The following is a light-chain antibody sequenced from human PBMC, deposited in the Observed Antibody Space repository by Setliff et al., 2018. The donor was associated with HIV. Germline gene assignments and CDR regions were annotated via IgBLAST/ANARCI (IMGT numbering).Light chain of an antibody. CDR1: SSDIGSSNF. V-gene: IGLV2-14*03. J-gene: IGLJ1*01. CDR3: SSYSINNLYV. CDR2: NVD. Sequence: QSVLTQPASVSGSPGQSTTISCTGTSSDIGSSNFVSWYQQHPGKAPKVMIYNVDKRPSGVSNRFSGSKSGNTASLTIPGLQTEDEADYYCSSYSINNLYVFATGTKV.